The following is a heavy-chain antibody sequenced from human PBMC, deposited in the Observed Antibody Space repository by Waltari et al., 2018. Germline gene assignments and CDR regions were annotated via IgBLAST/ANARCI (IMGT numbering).Heavy chain of an antibody. CDR1: GFTFSNAW. CDR2: IKSKTDGGTT. J-gene: IGHJ5*02. CDR3: TTDLWFGELLEMS. V-gene: IGHV3-15*01. Sequence: EVQLVESGGGLVKPGGSLRLSCAASGFTFSNAWMSWVRQAPGKGLEWVGRIKSKTDGGTTDYAAPVKGRFTISRDDSKNTLYLQMNSLKTEDTAVYYCTTDLWFGELLEMSWGQGTLVTVSS. D-gene: IGHD3-10*01.